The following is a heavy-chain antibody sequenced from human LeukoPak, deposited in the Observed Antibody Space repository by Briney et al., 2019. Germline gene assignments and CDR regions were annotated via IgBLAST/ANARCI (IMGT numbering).Heavy chain of an antibody. J-gene: IGHJ4*02. D-gene: IGHD2-15*01. CDR3: ARDGYCSSGSCYGSYDY. CDR2: ISSSSSDT. CDR1: GFTFSDSY. V-gene: IGHV3-11*06. Sequence: GGSLRLSCAASGFTFSDSYMSWIRQTPGKGLEWLSYISSSSSDTNYADSVKGRFTISRDNAKNSLYLQMNSRRDEDTAVYYCARDGYCSSGSCYGSYDYWGQGTLVTVSS.